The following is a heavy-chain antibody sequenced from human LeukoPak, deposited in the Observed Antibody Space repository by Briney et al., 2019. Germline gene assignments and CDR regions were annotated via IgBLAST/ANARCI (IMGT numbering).Heavy chain of an antibody. V-gene: IGHV3-7*01. J-gene: IGHJ4*02. CDR1: GFTFSSYW. CDR2: IKQDGSEK. CDR3: ARTRLLWFGESRGHFDY. Sequence: GGSLRLSCAASGFTFSSYWMSWVRQAPGKGLEWVANIKQDGSEKYYVDSVKGRFTISRDNAKNSLYLQMNSLRAEDTAVYYCARTRLLWFGESRGHFDYWGQGTLVTVSS. D-gene: IGHD3-10*01.